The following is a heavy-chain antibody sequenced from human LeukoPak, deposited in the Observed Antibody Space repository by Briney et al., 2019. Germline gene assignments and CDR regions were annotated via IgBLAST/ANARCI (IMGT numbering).Heavy chain of an antibody. CDR2: ISAYNGNT. CDR3: ARVPLLWFGEFPFDP. Sequence: ASVKVSCKASGYTFTSYDINWVRQAPGQGLEWMGWISAYNGNTNYAQKLQGRVTMTTDTSTSTAYMELRSLRSDDTAVYYCARVPLLWFGEFPFDPWGQGTLVTVSS. CDR1: GYTFTSYD. J-gene: IGHJ5*02. D-gene: IGHD3-10*01. V-gene: IGHV1-18*01.